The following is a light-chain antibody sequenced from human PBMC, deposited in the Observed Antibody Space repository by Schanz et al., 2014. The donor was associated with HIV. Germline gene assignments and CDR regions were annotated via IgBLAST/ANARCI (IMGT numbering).Light chain of an antibody. CDR3: SSHAGRNSFVV. Sequence: QSALTQPASVSGSPGQSIIISCTGTSSDVGGYNYVSWYQQHPGKAPKLMIYEVSKRPSGVPDRFSGSKSGNTASLTVSGLQAEDEADYYCSSHAGRNSFVVFGGGTKLTVL. CDR1: SSDVGGYNY. CDR2: EVS. V-gene: IGLV2-8*01. J-gene: IGLJ2*01.